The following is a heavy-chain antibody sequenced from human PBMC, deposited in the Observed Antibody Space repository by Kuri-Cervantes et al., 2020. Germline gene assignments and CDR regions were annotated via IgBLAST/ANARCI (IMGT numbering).Heavy chain of an antibody. CDR2: IIPIFGTA. D-gene: IGHD1-26*01. CDR3: ARGTLGGGGPLD. J-gene: IGHJ4*02. Sequence: SVKVSCKASGGTFSSYAISWVRQAPGQGLEWMGGIIPIFGTANYAQKFQGRVTITTDESTSTAYMELSSLRAEDTAVYYCARGTLGGGGPLDWGQGTLVTVSS. V-gene: IGHV1-69*05. CDR1: GGTFSSYA.